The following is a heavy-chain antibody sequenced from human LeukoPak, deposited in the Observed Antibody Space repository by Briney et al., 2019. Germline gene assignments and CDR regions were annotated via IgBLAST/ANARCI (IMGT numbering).Heavy chain of an antibody. CDR3: ARGRRFGEYGMDV. J-gene: IGHJ6*02. D-gene: IGHD3-10*01. V-gene: IGHV4-34*01. Sequence: SETLSLTCAVYGGSFSGYYWSWIRQPPGKGLEWIGEINHSGSTNYNPSLKSRVTISVDTSKNQFSLKLSSVTAADTAVYYCARGRRFGEYGMDVWGQGTTVTVSS. CDR1: GGSFSGYY. CDR2: INHSGST.